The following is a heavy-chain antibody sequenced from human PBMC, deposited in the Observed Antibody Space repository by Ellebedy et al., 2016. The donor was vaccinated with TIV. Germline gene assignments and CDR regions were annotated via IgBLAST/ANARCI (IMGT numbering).Heavy chain of an antibody. D-gene: IGHD3-3*01. CDR1: GFTFSSYS. CDR3: AREGEYDFWSGWGDYYYYSMDV. V-gene: IGHV3-21*01. Sequence: GESLKISCAASGFTFSSYSMNWVRQAPGKGLEWVSSISSSSSYIYYADSVKGRFTISRDNAKNSLYLQMNSLRAEDTAVDYCAREGEYDFWSGWGDYYYYSMDVWGQGTTVTVSS. CDR2: ISSSSSYI. J-gene: IGHJ6*02.